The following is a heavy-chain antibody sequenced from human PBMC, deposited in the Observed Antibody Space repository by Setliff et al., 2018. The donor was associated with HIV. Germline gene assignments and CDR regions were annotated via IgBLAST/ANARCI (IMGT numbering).Heavy chain of an antibody. Sequence: SETLSLTCAVSGGSISSYYWSWIRQPPGKGLEWIGYIYYSGSTNYNPSLKSRVTISVDTSKNQFSLKLSSVTATDTAVYYCARARGYSYAIPDYWGQGTLVTVSS. CDR3: ARARGYSYAIPDY. J-gene: IGHJ4*02. CDR2: IYYSGST. D-gene: IGHD2-8*01. V-gene: IGHV4-59*01. CDR1: GGSISSYY.